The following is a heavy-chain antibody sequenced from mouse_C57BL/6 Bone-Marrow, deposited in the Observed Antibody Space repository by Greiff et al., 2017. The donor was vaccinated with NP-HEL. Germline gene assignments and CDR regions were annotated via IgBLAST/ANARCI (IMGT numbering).Heavy chain of an antibody. CDR2: IYPSDSET. D-gene: IGHD4-1*02. V-gene: IGHV1-61*01. CDR1: GYTFTSYW. Sequence: QVQLQQPGAELVRPGSSVKLSCKASGYTFTSYWMDWVKQRPGQGLEWIGNIYPSDSETHYNQKFKDKATLTVDKSSSTAYMQLSSLTSEDSAVYYCARERGTNWYYFDYWGQGTTLTVSS. J-gene: IGHJ2*01. CDR3: ARERGTNWYYFDY.